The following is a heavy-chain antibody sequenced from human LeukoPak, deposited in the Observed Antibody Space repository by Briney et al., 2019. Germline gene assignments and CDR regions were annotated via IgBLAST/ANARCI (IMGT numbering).Heavy chain of an antibody. D-gene: IGHD3-10*01. Sequence: AGGSLRLSCAASGFTVSSNYMSWVRQAPGKGLEWVSVIYSGGSTYYADSVRGRFTISRHNSKNTLYLQMNSLRAEDTAVYYCARAVRGPLDYWGQGTLVTVSS. J-gene: IGHJ4*02. CDR2: IYSGGST. V-gene: IGHV3-53*04. CDR1: GFTVSSNY. CDR3: ARAVRGPLDY.